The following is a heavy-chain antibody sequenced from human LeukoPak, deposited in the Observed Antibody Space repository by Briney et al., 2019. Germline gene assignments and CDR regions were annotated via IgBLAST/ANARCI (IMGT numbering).Heavy chain of an antibody. D-gene: IGHD3-10*01. CDR1: GFTFSSYS. CDR2: ISSSSSYI. V-gene: IGHV3-21*01. J-gene: IGHJ4*02. Sequence: GGSPRLSCAASGFTFSSYSMNWVRQAPGKGLEWVSSISSSSSYIYYADSVKGRFTISRDNAKNSLYLQMNSLRAEDTAVYYCARDLRLYYYGSGSRSPPGYWGQGTLVTVSS. CDR3: ARDLRLYYYGSGSRSPPGY.